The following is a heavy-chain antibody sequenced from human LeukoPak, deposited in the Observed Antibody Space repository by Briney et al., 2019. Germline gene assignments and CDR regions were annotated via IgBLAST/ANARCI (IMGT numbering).Heavy chain of an antibody. CDR3: ARESIFGDGLDYYYYYGMDV. V-gene: IGHV1-24*01. CDR1: GYTLTELS. D-gene: IGHD3-3*01. J-gene: IGHJ6*02. Sequence: GASVKVSCKVSGYTLTELSMHWVRQAPGKGLEWMGGFDPEDGETIYAQKFQGRVTMTRDTSISTAYMELSRLRSDDTAVYYCARESIFGDGLDYYYYYGMDVWGQGTTVTVSS. CDR2: FDPEDGET.